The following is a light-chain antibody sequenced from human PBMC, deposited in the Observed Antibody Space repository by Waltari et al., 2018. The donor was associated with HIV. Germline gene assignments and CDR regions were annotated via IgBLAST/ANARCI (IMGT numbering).Light chain of an antibody. CDR3: YSAANYIWV. V-gene: IGLV3-27*01. J-gene: IGLJ3*02. CDR2: KDN. CDR1: ILAQKY. Sequence: SFELTQPSSVSVSPGQTARITCSGDILAQKYVRWLQQRPGQAPLLIIFKDNELPSGIPERFSGSSTGTTVTLTISGVQVEDEADYYCYSAANYIWVFGGGTRLTVL.